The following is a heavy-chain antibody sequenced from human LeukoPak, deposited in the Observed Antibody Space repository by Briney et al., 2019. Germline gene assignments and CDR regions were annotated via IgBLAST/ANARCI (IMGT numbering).Heavy chain of an antibody. V-gene: IGHV1-18*01. CDR1: GYTFTSYG. Sequence: ASVKVSCKASGYTFTSYGISWVRQAPGQGLEWMGWISAYNGNTNYAQKVQGRVTMTTDTSTSTAYMELSSLRSEDTAVYYCARWGSSWRYDYWGQGTLVTVSS. J-gene: IGHJ4*02. CDR3: ARWGSSWRYDY. D-gene: IGHD6-13*01. CDR2: ISAYNGNT.